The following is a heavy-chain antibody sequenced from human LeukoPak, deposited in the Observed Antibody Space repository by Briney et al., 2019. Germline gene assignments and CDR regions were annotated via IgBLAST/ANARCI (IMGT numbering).Heavy chain of an antibody. CDR1: GFTFSSYS. Sequence: GGSLRLSCAASGFTFSSYSMNWVRQAPGKGLEWVSSISSSSSYIYYAESVKGRFTICRDNAKNSLHLQMNSLTAEDTAVYYCARRVSSSWYSLAALDYWGQGTLVIVSS. CDR2: ISSSSSYI. J-gene: IGHJ4*02. D-gene: IGHD6-13*01. CDR3: ARRVSSSWYSLAALDY. V-gene: IGHV3-21*01.